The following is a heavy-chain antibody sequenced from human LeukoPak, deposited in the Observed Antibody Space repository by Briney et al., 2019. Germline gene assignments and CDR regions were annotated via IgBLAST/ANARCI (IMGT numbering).Heavy chain of an antibody. J-gene: IGHJ2*01. D-gene: IGHD4-17*01. Sequence: SETLSLTCTVSGGSISSYYWSWIRQPPGKGLEWIGYIYYSGSTNYNPSLKSRVTISVDTSKNQCSLKLSSVTAADTAVYYCARRAYGDYRDWYFDLWGRGTLVTVSS. V-gene: IGHV4-59*08. CDR1: GGSISSYY. CDR3: ARRAYGDYRDWYFDL. CDR2: IYYSGST.